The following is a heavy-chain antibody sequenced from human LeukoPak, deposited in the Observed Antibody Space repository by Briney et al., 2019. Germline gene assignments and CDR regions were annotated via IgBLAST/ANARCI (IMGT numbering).Heavy chain of an antibody. CDR1: GGSISSYY. CDR2: IYYSGST. Sequence: SETLSLTCTVSGGSISSYYWSWIRQPPGKGLEWIGYIYYSGSTNYNPSLKSRVTISVDTSKNQFSLKLSSVTAADTAVYYCARANGYNGAFDIWGQGTMVTVSS. J-gene: IGHJ3*02. D-gene: IGHD5-24*01. CDR3: ARANGYNGAFDI. V-gene: IGHV4-59*01.